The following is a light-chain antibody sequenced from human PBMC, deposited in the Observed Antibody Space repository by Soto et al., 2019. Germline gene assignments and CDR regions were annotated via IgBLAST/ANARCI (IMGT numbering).Light chain of an antibody. Sequence: EIVMTQSPATLSVSPGERATLSCRASQSVSGNLAWYQQQPGQAPRLLIYDASTRATGIPARFSGSGSGTEFTLTLSNLQSEDFAVYYSQQYNNWPRTFGQGTKVDIK. J-gene: IGKJ1*01. CDR2: DAS. CDR3: QQYNNWPRT. CDR1: QSVSGN. V-gene: IGKV3-15*01.